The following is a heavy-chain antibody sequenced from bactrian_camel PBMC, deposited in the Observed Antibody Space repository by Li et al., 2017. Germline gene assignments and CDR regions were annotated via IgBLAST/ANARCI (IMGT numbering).Heavy chain of an antibody. V-gene: IGHV3S53*01. J-gene: IGHJ4*01. CDR2: IEYDSST. CDR1: ASSNTLRRVS. D-gene: IGHD4*01. Sequence: HVQLVESGGGSVQAGGSLRLSCAASASSNTLRRVSMGWFRQAPGKEREGVAAIEYDSSTTYADSVKGRFTISKDSAKNTLYLQMNSLQPEDTAVYYCAASTIASNENALSPDRYTYWGQGTQVTVS. CDR3: AASTIASNENALSPDRYTY.